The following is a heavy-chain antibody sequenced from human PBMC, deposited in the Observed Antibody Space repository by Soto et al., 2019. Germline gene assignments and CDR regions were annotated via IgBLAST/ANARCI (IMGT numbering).Heavy chain of an antibody. Sequence: SETLSLTCAVYGGSCSRYYWSWIRQPPGKGLEWIGEINHSGSTNYNPSLKSRVTISVDTSKNQFSLKLSSVTAADTAVYYCARGDIVVVVAATSDDYYYMDVWGKGTTVTVSS. V-gene: IGHV4-34*01. D-gene: IGHD2-15*01. CDR2: INHSGST. CDR1: GGSCSRYY. J-gene: IGHJ6*03. CDR3: ARGDIVVVVAATSDDYYYMDV.